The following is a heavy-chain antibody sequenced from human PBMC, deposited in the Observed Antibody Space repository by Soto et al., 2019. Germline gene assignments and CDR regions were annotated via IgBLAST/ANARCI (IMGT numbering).Heavy chain of an antibody. D-gene: IGHD7-27*01. CDR1: GFSLSATGMR. V-gene: IGHV2-70*04. Sequence: GSGPTLVNPTQTLTLTCTFSGFSLSATGMRVSWLRQPPGKALQWLARIDWDDDKFYSPSLTSRLSISKDTSKNQVVLTMANVDPVDTATYYCARVRPTGDDAFDLWGQGTTVTVS. J-gene: IGHJ3*01. CDR2: IDWDDDK. CDR3: ARVRPTGDDAFDL.